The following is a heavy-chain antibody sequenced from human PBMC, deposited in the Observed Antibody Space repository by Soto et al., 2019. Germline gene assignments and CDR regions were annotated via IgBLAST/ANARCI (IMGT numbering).Heavy chain of an antibody. Sequence: SETLSLTCAVSGGSLRGYYWSWIRQSPGKGLEWIGEINHSGSTNYNPSLKSRVTISVDTSKNQFSLKLSSVTAADTAVYYCARSGSGSYFDYYGMDVWGQGTTVTVSS. CDR3: ARSGSGSYFDYYGMDV. V-gene: IGHV4-34*01. J-gene: IGHJ6*02. CDR2: INHSGST. CDR1: GGSLRGYY. D-gene: IGHD3-10*01.